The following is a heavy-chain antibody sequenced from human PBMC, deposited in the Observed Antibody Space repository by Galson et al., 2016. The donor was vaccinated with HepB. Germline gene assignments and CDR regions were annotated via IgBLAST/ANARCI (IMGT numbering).Heavy chain of an antibody. CDR1: GFTFSRFW. J-gene: IGHJ1*01. D-gene: IGHD6-19*01. CDR2: IKEDGSKT. V-gene: IGHV3-7*03. Sequence: SLRLSCAASGFTFSRFWMNWVRQAPGKGLEWAASIKEDGSKTFYVDSVKGRFTMSRDNVEESVSLQMNSLRAEDTAVYYCAKYGDEAGWNFHHWGQGTLVTVSS. CDR3: AKYGDEAGWNFHH.